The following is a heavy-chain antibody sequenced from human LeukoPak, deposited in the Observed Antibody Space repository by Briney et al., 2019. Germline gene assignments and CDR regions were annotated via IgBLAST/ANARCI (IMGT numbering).Heavy chain of an antibody. V-gene: IGHV3-9*01. Sequence: GGSLRLSCAASGFTFGDYAMHWVRRAPGKGLEWVSGISWNSGSIGYADSVKGRFTISRDNAKNSLYLQMNSLRAEDTALYYCAKDMRKTYYDFWSGLFDYWGKGTLVTVSS. CDR3: AKDMRKTYYDFWSGLFDY. CDR2: ISWNSGSI. CDR1: GFTFGDYA. D-gene: IGHD3-3*01. J-gene: IGHJ4*02.